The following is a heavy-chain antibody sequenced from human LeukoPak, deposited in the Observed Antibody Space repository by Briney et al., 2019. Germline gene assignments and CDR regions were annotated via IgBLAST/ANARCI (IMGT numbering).Heavy chain of an antibody. V-gene: IGHV4-59*01. Sequence: KPSGTLSLTCTVSGGSISSYYWSWIRQPPGKGLEWIGYIYYSGSTNYNPSLKSRVTISVDTSKNQFSLKLSSVTAADTAVYYCAREGTDLYNWFDPWGQGTLVTVSS. CDR2: IYYSGST. J-gene: IGHJ5*02. CDR1: GGSISSYY. CDR3: AREGTDLYNWFDP.